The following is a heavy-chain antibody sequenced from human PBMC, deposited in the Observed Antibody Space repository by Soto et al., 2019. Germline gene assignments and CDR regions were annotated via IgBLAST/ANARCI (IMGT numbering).Heavy chain of an antibody. CDR1: GYTFTSYG. J-gene: IGHJ6*02. D-gene: IGHD2-15*01. CDR2: ISAHNGNT. V-gene: IGHV1-18*01. Sequence: ASVKVSCKASGYTFTSYGISWVRPAPGQGLEWMGWISAHNGNTNYAQKLQGRVTMTTDTSTSTAYMELRSLRSDDTAVYYCARDTVVVVTATPVYGMDVWGQGTTVTVSS. CDR3: ARDTVVVVTATPVYGMDV.